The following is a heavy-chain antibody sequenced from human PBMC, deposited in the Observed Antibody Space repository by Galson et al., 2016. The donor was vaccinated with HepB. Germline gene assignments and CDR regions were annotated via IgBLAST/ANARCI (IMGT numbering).Heavy chain of an antibody. CDR1: GFTFTSYA. J-gene: IGHJ4*02. CDR2: VSYEGGSR. D-gene: IGHD2-2*02. V-gene: IGHV3-30-3*01. CDR3: ARDRRQISIPGDFDF. Sequence: SLRLSCAASGFTFTSYAIHWVRQAPGKGLEWVAVVSYEGGSRYYADSVKGRSTISRDNFKNTLSLQMNSLRADDSAVYYCARDRRQISIPGDFDFWGQGTLVTVSS.